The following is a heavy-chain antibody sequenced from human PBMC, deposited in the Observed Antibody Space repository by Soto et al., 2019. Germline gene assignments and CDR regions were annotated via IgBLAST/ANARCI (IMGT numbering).Heavy chain of an antibody. D-gene: IGHD1-26*01. J-gene: IGHJ4*02. V-gene: IGHV1-18*01. CDR2: ISAYNGNT. CDR1: GYTFTSYG. CDR3: ARDGPYVGALDY. Sequence: ASVQVSCKASGYTFTSYGISWVRQAPGQGLEWMGWISAYNGNTNYAQKLQGRVTMTTDTSTSTAYMEMRRLRSDDTAVYYCARDGPYVGALDYWGQGTLVTVSS.